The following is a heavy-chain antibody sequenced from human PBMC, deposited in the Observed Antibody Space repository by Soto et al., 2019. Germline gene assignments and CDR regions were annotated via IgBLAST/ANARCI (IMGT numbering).Heavy chain of an antibody. V-gene: IGHV1-69*01. D-gene: IGHD3-10*01. Sequence: QVQLVQSGAEVKKPGSSVKVSCKASGGTFSSYAISWVRQAPGQVLEWMGGSIPIFGTANYAQKFQGRVTITADESTSTAYMELSSLRSEDTAVYYCARDRENMVRGVIITLKRYYYGMDVWGQGTTVTVSS. CDR1: GGTFSSYA. CDR2: SIPIFGTA. J-gene: IGHJ6*02. CDR3: ARDRENMVRGVIITLKRYYYGMDV.